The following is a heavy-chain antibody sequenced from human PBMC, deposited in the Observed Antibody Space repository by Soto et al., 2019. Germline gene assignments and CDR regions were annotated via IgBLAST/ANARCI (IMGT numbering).Heavy chain of an antibody. CDR1: GFTFSDFA. J-gene: IGHJ6*02. Sequence: PGGSLRLSCLASGFTFSDFAMTWVRHVPGRGLEWVASLDGAGGSTYYAESVRGRFSISRDNSQNTLFLQMKRLTVDDTAIYYCAAPRDEYGSGVSWFTYGMDIWGQGTTVTVS. CDR3: AAPRDEYGSGVSWFTYGMDI. D-gene: IGHD3-10*01. CDR2: LDGAGGST. V-gene: IGHV3-23*01.